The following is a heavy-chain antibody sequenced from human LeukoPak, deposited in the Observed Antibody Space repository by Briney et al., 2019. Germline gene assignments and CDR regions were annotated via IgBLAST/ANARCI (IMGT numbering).Heavy chain of an antibody. V-gene: IGHV4-34*01. D-gene: IGHD6-6*01. CDR1: GGSFSGYY. CDR2: INHSGST. Sequence: SETLSLTCAVYGGSFSGYYWSWIRQPPGKGLEWIGEINHSGSTNYNPSLKSRVTISVDTSKNQFSLKLSSVTAADTAVYYCARSFVPYYLDYWGQGTLVTVSS. CDR3: ARSFVPYYLDY. J-gene: IGHJ4*02.